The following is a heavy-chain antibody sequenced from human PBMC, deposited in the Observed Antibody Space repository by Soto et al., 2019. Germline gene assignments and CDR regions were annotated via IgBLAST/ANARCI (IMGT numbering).Heavy chain of an antibody. CDR2: IYYSGTT. CDR3: ARLTAYYDFLTGYWPH. D-gene: IGHD3-9*01. CDR1: GGSISSSSYY. Sequence: ASETLSLTCTVSGGSISSSSYYWGWIRQPPGKGLECIGTIYYSGTTYYNPSLKSRVTISVDTPNNHLSLKLSSVTAADTAVYYCARLTAYYDFLTGYWPHWGQGTLVTVSS. V-gene: IGHV4-39*02. J-gene: IGHJ4*02.